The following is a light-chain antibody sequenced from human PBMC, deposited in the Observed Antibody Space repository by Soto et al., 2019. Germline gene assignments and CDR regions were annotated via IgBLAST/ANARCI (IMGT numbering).Light chain of an antibody. CDR1: SSDVGGYNY. J-gene: IGLJ2*01. V-gene: IGLV2-14*01. Sequence: QSALTQPASVSGSPGQSITISCTGTSSDVGGYNYVSWYQQHPGKAPKLMIYDVSNRLSGVSNRFSGSQSGNTASLTISGLQAEDEADYYCSSYTSSSTLVVFGGGTELTVL. CDR2: DVS. CDR3: SSYTSSSTLVV.